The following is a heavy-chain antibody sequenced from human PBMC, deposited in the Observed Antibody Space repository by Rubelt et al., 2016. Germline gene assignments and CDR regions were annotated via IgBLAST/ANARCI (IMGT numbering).Heavy chain of an antibody. J-gene: IGHJ4*02. V-gene: IGHV4-59*01. CDR1: GGSISSYY. CDR3: ARGVRIAARPNYFDY. CDR2: IYYSGST. Sequence: QVQLQESGPGLVKPSETLSLTCTVSGGSISSYYCSWIRQPPGKGLEWIGYIYYSGSTNYNPSLKSRVTISVDTSKNKFSLKLSSVTAADTAVYYCARGVRIAARPNYFDYWGQGTLVTVSS. D-gene: IGHD6-6*01.